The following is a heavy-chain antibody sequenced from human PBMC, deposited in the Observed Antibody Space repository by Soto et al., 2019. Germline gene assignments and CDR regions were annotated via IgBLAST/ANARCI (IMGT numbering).Heavy chain of an antibody. J-gene: IGHJ6*02. D-gene: IGHD3-22*01. V-gene: IGHV3-73*01. CDR3: ARSPPGGYHYYYGMDV. CDR1: GSTFSDST. Sequence: PGGSLRLSCVVSGSTFSDSTIHWVRQASGKGLEWVGRIRSKATAYATVEAASVRGRFTISRDDSMNTAYLQMNSLRAGDTAVYYCARSPPGGYHYYYGMDVWGQGTTVTVSS. CDR2: IRSKATAYAT.